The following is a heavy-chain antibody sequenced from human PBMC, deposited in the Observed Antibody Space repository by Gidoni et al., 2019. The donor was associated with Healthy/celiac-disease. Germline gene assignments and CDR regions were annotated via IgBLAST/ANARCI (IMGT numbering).Heavy chain of an antibody. CDR1: GSTFSSYS. CDR3: ARDSIYADDAFDI. D-gene: IGHD4-17*01. J-gene: IGHJ3*02. V-gene: IGHV3-48*01. Sequence: EVQLVEYGGGLVQPGGSLRLSCAASGSTFSSYSRNWVRQAPGKGLEWVSYISSSSSTIYYADSVKGRFTIARDNAKNSLYLQMNSLRAEDTAVYYCARDSIYADDAFDIWGQGTMVTVSS. CDR2: ISSSSSTI.